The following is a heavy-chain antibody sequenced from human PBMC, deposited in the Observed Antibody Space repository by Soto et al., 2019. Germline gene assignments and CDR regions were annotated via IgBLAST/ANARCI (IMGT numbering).Heavy chain of an antibody. Sequence: SETLSLTCTVSGGSISSSSYYWGWIRQPPGKGLEWIGSIYYSGSTYYNPSLKSRVTISVDTSKNQFSLRLSSVTAADTAVYYCARITGSSAPLWGQGTLVTVSS. J-gene: IGHJ4*02. CDR3: ARITGSSAPL. CDR1: GGSISSSSYY. D-gene: IGHD1-20*01. V-gene: IGHV4-39*01. CDR2: IYYSGST.